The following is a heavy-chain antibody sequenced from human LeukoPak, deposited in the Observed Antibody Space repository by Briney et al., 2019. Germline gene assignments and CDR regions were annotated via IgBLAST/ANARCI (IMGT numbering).Heavy chain of an antibody. CDR1: GYSISSAYY. D-gene: IGHD2-2*01. CDR2: ISHSGTT. Sequence: PSETLSLTCAVSGYSISSAYYWGWIRQPPGEGLEGIVNISHSGTTYFNPSLKSRVTIFLDTSKNQFPLKLTSVAAADTAEYYWARFGITSGRGFDSWDRGTGVTVSS. CDR3: ARFGITSGRGFDS. J-gene: IGHJ5*01. V-gene: IGHV4-38-2*01.